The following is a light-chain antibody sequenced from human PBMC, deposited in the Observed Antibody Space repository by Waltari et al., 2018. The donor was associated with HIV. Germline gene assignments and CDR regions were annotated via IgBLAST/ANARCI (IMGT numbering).Light chain of an antibody. CDR2: AAS. CDR1: QRISNY. V-gene: IGKV1-39*01. CDR3: QQSHSTPR. Sequence: IQMTQSPSPLSASVGDRVTITCRASQRISNYLNWYQHKSGQAPNLLIYAASNLQSGVPSRFSGSGSGTDFNLTISNLQPEDLATYYCQQSHSTPRFGQGTKVEIK. J-gene: IGKJ1*01.